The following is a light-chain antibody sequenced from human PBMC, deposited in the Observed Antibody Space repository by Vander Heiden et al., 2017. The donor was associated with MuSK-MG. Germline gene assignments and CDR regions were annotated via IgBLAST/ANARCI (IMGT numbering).Light chain of an antibody. Sequence: QSVLPQPPSVSAAPGQKVTISCSGSNPNIGNNFVSWFQQLPGTAPKLLIFENNKRPSGIPDRFSGSKSGSSATLGITGRQTGDEADYYCGTWDGSLGVFGGGTRLTVL. CDR2: ENN. V-gene: IGLV1-51*02. J-gene: IGLJ3*02. CDR1: NPNIGNNF. CDR3: GTWDGSLGV.